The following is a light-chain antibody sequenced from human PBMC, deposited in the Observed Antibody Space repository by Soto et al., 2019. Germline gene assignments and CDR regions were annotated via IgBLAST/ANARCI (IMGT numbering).Light chain of an antibody. CDR3: AAWNDSLNAVV. V-gene: IGLV1-44*01. Sequence: QSVLSQPPSASGTPGQRVTISCSGSSSNIGSHTVNWYRHLPGTAPKLLMYSNKQRPSGVPGRFSGSKSGTSASLAISGLQSEDEADYYCAAWNDSLNAVVFGGGTKLTVL. J-gene: IGLJ2*01. CDR2: SNK. CDR1: SSNIGSHT.